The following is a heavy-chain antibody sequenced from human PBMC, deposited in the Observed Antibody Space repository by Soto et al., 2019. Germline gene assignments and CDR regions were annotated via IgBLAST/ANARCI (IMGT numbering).Heavy chain of an antibody. CDR2: IYYLGST. CDR3: ARDGYDGSGSPYPAY. J-gene: IGHJ4*02. CDR1: GGSMSEYF. V-gene: IGHV4-59*01. D-gene: IGHD3-10*01. Sequence: NPSETLSLTCIVSGGSMSEYFWSWIRQSPGKGLEWIGYIYYLGSTDYNPSLKSRVTISVDTSKRQFSLRLTSVTAADTAVYYCARDGYDGSGSPYPAYWGPGTQVTAPQ.